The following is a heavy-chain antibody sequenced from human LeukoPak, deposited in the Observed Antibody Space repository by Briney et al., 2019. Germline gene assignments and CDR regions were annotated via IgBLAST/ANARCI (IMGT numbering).Heavy chain of an antibody. CDR3: ASSFRGSGSFHFVY. Sequence: SEALSLTCTVSGGSISSGGYYWSWIRQHPGKGLEWIGYIYYSGSTYYNPSLKSRVTISVDTSKNQFSLKLSSVTAADTAVYYCASSFRGSGSFHFVYWGQGTLVTVSS. CDR1: GGSISSGGYY. D-gene: IGHD3-10*01. J-gene: IGHJ4*02. V-gene: IGHV4-31*03. CDR2: IYYSGST.